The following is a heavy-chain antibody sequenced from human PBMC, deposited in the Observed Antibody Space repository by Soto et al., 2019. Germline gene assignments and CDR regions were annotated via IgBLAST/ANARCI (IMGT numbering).Heavy chain of an antibody. CDR3: ARDHSSGWYSPNWFDP. J-gene: IGHJ5*02. CDR2: ISAYNGNT. Sequence: QVQLVQSGAEVKKPGASVKVSCKASGYTFTSYGISWVRQAPGQGLEWMGWISAYNGNTNYAQKLQGRVTMTTDTSKSTAYMELGSLRSDDTSVYYCARDHSSGWYSPNWFDPWDQGTLVTVSS. D-gene: IGHD6-19*01. CDR1: GYTFTSYG. V-gene: IGHV1-18*01.